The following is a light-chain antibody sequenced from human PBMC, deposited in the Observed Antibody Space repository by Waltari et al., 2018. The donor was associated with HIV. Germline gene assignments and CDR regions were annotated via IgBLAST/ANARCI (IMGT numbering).Light chain of an antibody. Sequence: EIVLTQSPDTLSLSPGERATLSCRASQSLSSSYLAWYQQKPGQAPRLLIYAASNRATCIPDRFNGSGSATDFTLTISILGPQDFAVYYCHQFSSSSYTFGQGTKLVIK. CDR3: HQFSSSSYT. J-gene: IGKJ2*01. CDR2: AAS. CDR1: QSLSSSY. V-gene: IGKV3-20*01.